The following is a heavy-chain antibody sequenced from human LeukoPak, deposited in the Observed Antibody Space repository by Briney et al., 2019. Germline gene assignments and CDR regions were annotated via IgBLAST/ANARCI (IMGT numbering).Heavy chain of an antibody. CDR2: ISAYNGNT. D-gene: IGHD3-10*01. J-gene: IGHJ4*02. Sequence: GASVKVSCKASGYTFTSYGISWVRQAPGQGLEWMGWISAYNGNTNYAQELQGRVTMTTDTSTSTAYMELRSLRSDDTAVYYCARATMVQGVITPPFDYWGQGTLVTVSS. CDR3: ARATMVQGVITPPFDY. CDR1: GYTFTSYG. V-gene: IGHV1-18*01.